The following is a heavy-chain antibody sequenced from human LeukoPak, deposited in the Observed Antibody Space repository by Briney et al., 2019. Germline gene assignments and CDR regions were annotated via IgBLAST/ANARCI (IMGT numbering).Heavy chain of an antibody. CDR3: VKDGLQPCTSTSSYELHS. Sequence: GGSLRLSCAASGFTFDEYSMHWVRQTPGKGLEWVSLITWNGGARSYADSVRGRFTISRDNNKSSLYLQMNSLTTEDTALYFCVKDGLQPCTSTSSYELHSWGQGTLVTVSS. J-gene: IGHJ4*02. V-gene: IGHV3-43*01. CDR2: ITWNGGAR. CDR1: GFTFDEYS. D-gene: IGHD2-2*01.